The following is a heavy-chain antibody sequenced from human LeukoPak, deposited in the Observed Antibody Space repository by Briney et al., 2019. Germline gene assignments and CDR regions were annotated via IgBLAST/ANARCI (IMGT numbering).Heavy chain of an antibody. D-gene: IGHD6-19*01. J-gene: IGHJ2*01. CDR2: IYYSGST. CDR3: ARRVAVTGHWYFDL. Sequence: PSETLSLTCTVSGGSISSHYWSWIRQPPGKGLEWIGYIYYSGSTNYNPSLKSRVTISVDTSKNQFSLKLSSVTAADTAVYYCARRVAVTGHWYFDLWGRGTLVTVSP. V-gene: IGHV4-59*08. CDR1: GGSISSHY.